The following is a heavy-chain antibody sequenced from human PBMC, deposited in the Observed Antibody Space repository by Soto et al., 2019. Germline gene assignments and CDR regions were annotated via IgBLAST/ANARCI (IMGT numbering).Heavy chain of an antibody. Sequence: SETLSLTCAVSGGFTSTNNWWSWVRQPPGKGLEWIGDAYHSGSTEYNPSLKSRVSISVDKSKNQISLKLTSATAADTAVYYCARSPPSSYYGGSGTFDYWGQGTLVTVSS. CDR2: AYHSGST. V-gene: IGHV4-4*02. D-gene: IGHD3-10*01. CDR1: GGFTSTNNW. CDR3: ARSPPSSYYGGSGTFDY. J-gene: IGHJ4*02.